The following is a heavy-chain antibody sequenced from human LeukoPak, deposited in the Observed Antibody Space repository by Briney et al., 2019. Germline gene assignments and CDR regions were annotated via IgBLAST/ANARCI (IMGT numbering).Heavy chain of an antibody. CDR2: SIYSGSP. Sequence: PSETLSLTCAVYAGSFSGYYWSWIRQPPGKGLEWIGSSIYSGSPYYNTPLKSRVTISVDTSKHQLSLKLSSVTAADTAVYYCARHTPRPGTTGWFDPWGQGTLVTVSS. CDR3: ARHTPRPGTTGWFDP. D-gene: IGHD1-7*01. CDR1: AGSFSGYY. V-gene: IGHV4-34*12. J-gene: IGHJ5*02.